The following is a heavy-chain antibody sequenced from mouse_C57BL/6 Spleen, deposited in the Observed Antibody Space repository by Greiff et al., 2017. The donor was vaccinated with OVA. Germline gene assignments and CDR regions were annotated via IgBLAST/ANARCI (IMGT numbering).Heavy chain of an antibody. CDR1: GFTISDYG. J-gene: IGHJ4*01. D-gene: IGHD2-2*01. CDR2: ISSGSSTI. Sequence: EVKLVESGGGLVKPGGSLKLSCAASGFTISDYGMHWVRQAPEKGLEWVAYISSGSSTIYYADTVKGRFTISRDNAKNTLFLQMTSLRSEDTAMYYCARYGYDVGAMDYWGQGTSVTVSS. V-gene: IGHV5-17*01. CDR3: ARYGYDVGAMDY.